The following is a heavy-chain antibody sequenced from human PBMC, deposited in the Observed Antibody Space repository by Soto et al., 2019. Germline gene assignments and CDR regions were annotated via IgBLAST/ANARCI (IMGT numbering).Heavy chain of an antibody. V-gene: IGHV3-48*02. D-gene: IGHD6-19*01. CDR1: GFKFSTDS. J-gene: IGHJ4*02. CDR3: ARFFGSGFDY. CDR2: ISTSGATR. Sequence: EVQLVESGGGLVQPGGSLRLSCVASGFKFSTDSMNWVRQAPGKGLEWVAHISTSGATRYYADSVKGRFTISRDNAKTSLYLQMDSLRHDDTAVYYCARFFGSGFDYWGQGTLVTVSS.